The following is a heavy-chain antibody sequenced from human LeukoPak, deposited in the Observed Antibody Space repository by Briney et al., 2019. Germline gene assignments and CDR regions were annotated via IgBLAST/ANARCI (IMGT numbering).Heavy chain of an antibody. Sequence: GGSLRLSCAASGFTFSSYGMHWVRQAPGKGLEWGAVIWYDGSNKYYAYSVKGRFTISRDNSKNTLYLQMKSLRAEDTAVYYCARDRDGDYDYWGQGTLVTVSS. CDR2: IWYDGSNK. V-gene: IGHV3-33*01. D-gene: IGHD4-17*01. J-gene: IGHJ4*02. CDR3: ARDRDGDYDY. CDR1: GFTFSSYG.